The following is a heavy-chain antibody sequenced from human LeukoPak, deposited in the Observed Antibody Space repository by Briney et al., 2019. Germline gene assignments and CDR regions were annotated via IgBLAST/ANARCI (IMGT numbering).Heavy chain of an antibody. CDR1: GFTVSRNY. CDR3: ARGSGRNGWFDP. V-gene: IGHV3-74*01. CDR2: MSEDGSGT. Sequence: GGSLRLSCAASGFTVSRNYMTWVRQAPGKGLEWVSRMSEDGSGTSYADSVKGRFTIYRDNAKNTLYLQMNSLRANDTAVYYCARGSGRNGWFDPWGQGTLVTVSS. J-gene: IGHJ5*02. D-gene: IGHD2-8*01.